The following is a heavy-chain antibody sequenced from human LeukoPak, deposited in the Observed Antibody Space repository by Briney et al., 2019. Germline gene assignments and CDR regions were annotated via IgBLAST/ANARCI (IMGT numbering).Heavy chain of an antibody. Sequence: PSETLSLTCGVSAGSISSHYWTWIRQPPGKGLESLGHIYYTGKTTYNPSLKSRVTMSVDTSKNTFSLKLRSVTAADTAVYYCARLSMGVDPWGQGTLVTVSS. D-gene: IGHD2/OR15-2a*01. CDR2: IYYTGKT. V-gene: IGHV4-59*11. J-gene: IGHJ5*02. CDR3: ARLSMGVDP. CDR1: AGSISSHY.